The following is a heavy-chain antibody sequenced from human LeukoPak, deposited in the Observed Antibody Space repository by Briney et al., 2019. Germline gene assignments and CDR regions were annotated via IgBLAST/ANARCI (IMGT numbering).Heavy chain of an antibody. CDR3: ARTYCSSISCYTELFDP. Sequence: GSLRLSCAASGFTFSTYWMHWVRPTPGKGLVWVSRINSDGNITTYADSVKGRFTISRDNAKNTLYLQMNSLRAEDTAVYYCARTYCSSISCYTELFDPWGQGTLVTVSS. J-gene: IGHJ5*02. CDR2: INSDGNIT. CDR1: GFTFSTYW. V-gene: IGHV3-74*01. D-gene: IGHD2-2*02.